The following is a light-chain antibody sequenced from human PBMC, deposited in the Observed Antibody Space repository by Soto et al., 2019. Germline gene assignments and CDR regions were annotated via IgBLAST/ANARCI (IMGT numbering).Light chain of an antibody. V-gene: IGLV2-23*01. CDR2: EGS. CDR1: SSDVGSYNL. Sequence: QSALTQPASVSGSPGQSITISCTGTSSDVGSYNLVSWYQQRPGKAPKLMIYEGSKRPSGVSNRFSGSKSGNTASLTISGLQAEDEADYYCCSYAGSSTFYVFGTGTKLTVL. J-gene: IGLJ1*01. CDR3: CSYAGSSTFYV.